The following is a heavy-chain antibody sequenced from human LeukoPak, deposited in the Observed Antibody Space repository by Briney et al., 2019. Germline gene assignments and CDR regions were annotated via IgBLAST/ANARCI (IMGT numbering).Heavy chain of an antibody. CDR2: IIPIFGTA. J-gene: IGHJ5*02. CDR3: AREDSIAAAGTRFNWFDP. V-gene: IGHV1-69*01. D-gene: IGHD6-13*01. Sequence: SVKVSCKASGGTFSSYAISWVRQAPGQGLEWMGGIIPIFGTANYAQKFQGRVTITADESTSTAYMELSSLRSEDTAVYYCAREDSIAAAGTRFNWFDPLGQGTLVTVSS. CDR1: GGTFSSYA.